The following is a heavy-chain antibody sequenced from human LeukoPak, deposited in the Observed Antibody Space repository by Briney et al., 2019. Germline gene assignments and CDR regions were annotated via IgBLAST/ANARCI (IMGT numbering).Heavy chain of an antibody. Sequence: SSETLSLTCTVSGGSISSYYWSWIRQPPGKGLEWIGYIYYSGSTNYNPSLKSRVTISVGTSKNQFSLKPSSVTTADTAVYYCARVMDSSSSSGDYWGQGTLVTVSS. CDR2: IYYSGST. CDR3: ARVMDSSSSSGDY. V-gene: IGHV4-59*12. D-gene: IGHD6-6*01. J-gene: IGHJ4*02. CDR1: GGSISSYY.